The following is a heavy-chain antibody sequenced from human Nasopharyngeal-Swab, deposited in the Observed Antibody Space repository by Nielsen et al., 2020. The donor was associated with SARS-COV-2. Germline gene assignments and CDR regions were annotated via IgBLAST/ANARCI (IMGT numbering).Heavy chain of an antibody. Sequence: SETPSLTCTVSGGSMRVNSYFWGWIRQPPGKGLEWIGSVYYSGNTYYNPSLKSRVSMSVGKSKNQFSLKLSSVTAADTAVYYCARPTAVSSSDAFDMWGQGTMVTVSS. D-gene: IGHD4-17*01. CDR2: VYYSGNT. J-gene: IGHJ3*02. V-gene: IGHV4-39*01. CDR3: ARPTAVSSSDAFDM. CDR1: GGSMRVNSYF.